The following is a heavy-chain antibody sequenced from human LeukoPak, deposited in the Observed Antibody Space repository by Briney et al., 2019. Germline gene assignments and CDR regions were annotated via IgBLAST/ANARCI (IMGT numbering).Heavy chain of an antibody. CDR3: ARGGYSYGPY. D-gene: IGHD5-18*01. V-gene: IGHV1-3*01. CDR1: GYTFTSYA. CDR2: TNAGNGNT. J-gene: IGHJ4*02. Sequence: GASVKVSCKASGYTFTSYAMHWVRQAPGQRLEWMGWTNAGNGNTKYSQKFQGRVTITRDTSASTAYMELSSLRSEDTAVYYCARGGYSYGPYWGQGTLVTVSS.